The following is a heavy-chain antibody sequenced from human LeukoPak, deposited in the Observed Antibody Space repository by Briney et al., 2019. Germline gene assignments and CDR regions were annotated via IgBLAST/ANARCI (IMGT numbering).Heavy chain of an antibody. V-gene: IGHV4-30-2*01. J-gene: IGHJ5*02. D-gene: IGHD3-22*01. CDR3: ARSPLAFYDSSGYPRVWFDP. CDR2: ISQSGNI. Sequence: SQTLSLTCTVSGDSISSGGYSWSWIRQPPGKGLEWIGYIYHIGYISQSGNIYQNPSLKSRVTISLDTSRNQFSLKLSSVTAADTAVYYCARSPLAFYDSSGYPRVWFDPWGQEPWSPSPQ. CDR1: GDSISSGGYS.